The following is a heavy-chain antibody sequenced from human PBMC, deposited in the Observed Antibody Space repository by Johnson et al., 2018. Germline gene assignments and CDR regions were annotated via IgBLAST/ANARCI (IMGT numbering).Heavy chain of an antibody. V-gene: IGHV3-30*18. CDR2: ISYDGSNK. D-gene: IGHD1-7*01. CDR1: GFTFSSYG. J-gene: IGHJ3*02. CDR3: AKPRLLRNFPDALDI. Sequence: QVQLVESGGGVVQPGRSLRLSCAASGFTFSSYGMHWVRQAPGKGLEWVAVISYDGSNKYYADSVKGRFTISRDNSKNTLYLQMNSLRAEDTAVDYCAKPRLLRNFPDALDIGGKGAMVTVS.